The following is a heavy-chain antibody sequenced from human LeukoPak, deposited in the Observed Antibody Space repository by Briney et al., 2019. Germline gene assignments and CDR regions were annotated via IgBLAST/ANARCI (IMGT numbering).Heavy chain of an antibody. J-gene: IGHJ6*02. Sequence: NPSETLSLTCAVYGGSFSGYYWSWIRQPPGKGLEWIGEINHSGSTNYNPSLKSRVTISVDTSKNQFSLKLSSVTAADTAVYYCARDKYSSGWPYYYYGMDVWGQGTTVTVSS. CDR1: GGSFSGYY. CDR3: ARDKYSSGWPYYYYGMDV. V-gene: IGHV4-34*01. CDR2: INHSGST. D-gene: IGHD6-19*01.